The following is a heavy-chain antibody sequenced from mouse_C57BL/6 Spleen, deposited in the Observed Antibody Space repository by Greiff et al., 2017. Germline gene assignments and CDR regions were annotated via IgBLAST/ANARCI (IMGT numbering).Heavy chain of an antibody. Sequence: VQLQQSGPELVKPGASVKISCKASGYTFTDYYMNWVKQSHGKSLEWIGDINPNNGGTSYNQKFKGKATLTVDKSSSTAYMELRSLTSEDSAVYYCARGLTGTRYFDVWGTGTTVTVSS. CDR2: INPNNGGT. CDR1: GYTFTDYY. D-gene: IGHD4-1*01. J-gene: IGHJ1*03. V-gene: IGHV1-26*01. CDR3: ARGLTGTRYFDV.